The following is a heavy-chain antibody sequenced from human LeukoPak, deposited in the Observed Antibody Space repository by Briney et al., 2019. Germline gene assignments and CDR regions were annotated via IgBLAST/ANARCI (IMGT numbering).Heavy chain of an antibody. Sequence: GGSLRLSCAASGFTFSSYAMTWVRQAPAKGLEWVLTIINSGGTPYYSDSVKGRFTISRDISRNTLYLHMTSLRAEDTAIHYCTRDAYESTVADAFDIWGQGTMVTVSS. CDR3: TRDAYESTVADAFDI. CDR1: GFTFSSYA. CDR2: IINSGGTP. V-gene: IGHV3-23*01. J-gene: IGHJ3*02. D-gene: IGHD6-19*01.